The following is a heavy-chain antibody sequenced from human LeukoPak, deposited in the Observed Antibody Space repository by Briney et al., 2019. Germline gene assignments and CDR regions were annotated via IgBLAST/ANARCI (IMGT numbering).Heavy chain of an antibody. V-gene: IGHV1-46*01. D-gene: IGHD1-7*01. CDR2: INPSGGST. J-gene: IGHJ6*03. CDR3: ARDLGVTGTTHYYYYMGV. CDR1: GYTFTSYY. Sequence: ASVKVSCKASGYTFTSYYMHWVRQAPGQGLEWMGIINPSGGSTSYAQKFQGRVTMTRGTSTSTVYMELSSLRSEDTAVYYCARDLGVTGTTHYYYYMGVWGKGTTVTVSS.